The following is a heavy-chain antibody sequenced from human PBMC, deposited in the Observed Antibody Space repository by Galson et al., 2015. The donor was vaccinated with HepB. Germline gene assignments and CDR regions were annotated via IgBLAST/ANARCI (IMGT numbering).Heavy chain of an antibody. J-gene: IGHJ4*02. Sequence: LSLTCEVSGDSVGSGGYSWNWIRQPPEKGLEWIGYIYHSGSTLYNPSLTGRVTMSLERSKNQFSLTLTSVTAADTAMYYCARLFNSAWYLDNWGQGTLVTVSS. D-gene: IGHD6-19*01. CDR1: GDSVGSGGYS. V-gene: IGHV4-30-2*01. CDR3: ARLFNSAWYLDN. CDR2: IYHSGST.